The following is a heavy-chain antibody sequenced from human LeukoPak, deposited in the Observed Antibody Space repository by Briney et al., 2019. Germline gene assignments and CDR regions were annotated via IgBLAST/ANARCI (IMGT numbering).Heavy chain of an antibody. J-gene: IGHJ3*02. D-gene: IGHD2-2*01. CDR3: ARGSVVVVPAAIGDDFDI. Sequence: GGSLRLSCAASGFTFSSYWMSWVRQAPGKGLHWVSLLYSSGGTYYADSVKGRFTISRDTSKNNLYLQLNNLRVADKAVYYCARGSVVVVPAAIGDDFDIWGQGTMVTVSS. CDR2: LYSSGGT. V-gene: IGHV3-66*01. CDR1: GFTFSSYW.